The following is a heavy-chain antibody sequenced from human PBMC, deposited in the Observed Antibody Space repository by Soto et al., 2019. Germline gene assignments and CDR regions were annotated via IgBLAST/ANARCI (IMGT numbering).Heavy chain of an antibody. V-gene: IGHV1-3*01. J-gene: IGHJ4*02. CDR1: GYTFTSYA. CDR2: INADNGNT. CDR3: ARDYDILTGRLDY. Sequence: QVQLVQSGAEVKKPGASVKVSCKASGYTFTSYAMHWVRQAPGQRLEWMGWINADNGNTKHSQEFQGRVTITRDTSASTAYMELSSLRSEDTAVYYCARDYDILTGRLDYWGQGTLVTVSS. D-gene: IGHD3-9*01.